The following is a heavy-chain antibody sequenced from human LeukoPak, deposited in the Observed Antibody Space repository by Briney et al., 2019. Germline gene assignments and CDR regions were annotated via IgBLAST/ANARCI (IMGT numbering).Heavy chain of an antibody. J-gene: IGHJ3*02. Sequence: GGSLRLSCAASGFTFSSYGMHWVRQAPGKGLEWVAFIQYDGSNKYYADSVKGRFTISRDNSKNTLYLQMNSLRAEDTAVYYCAKDLWDSSGWYLDAFDIWGRGTMVTVSS. CDR1: GFTFSSYG. CDR2: IQYDGSNK. D-gene: IGHD6-19*01. V-gene: IGHV3-30*02. CDR3: AKDLWDSSGWYLDAFDI.